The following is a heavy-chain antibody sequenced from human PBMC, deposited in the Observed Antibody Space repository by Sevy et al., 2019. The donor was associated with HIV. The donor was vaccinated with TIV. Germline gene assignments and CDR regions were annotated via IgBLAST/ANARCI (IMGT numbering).Heavy chain of an antibody. CDR2: IIPILGIA. V-gene: IGHV1-69*04. CDR3: ARDDPRGALDDFWSGYYSYFQH. Sequence: ASVKVPRKASGGTFSSYAISWVRQVPGQGLEWMGRIIPILGIANYAQKYQGRVTITADKSTSTAYMELSSLRSEDTAVYYCARDDPRGALDDFWSGYYSYFQHWGQGTLVTVSS. D-gene: IGHD3-3*01. CDR1: GGTFSSYA. J-gene: IGHJ1*01.